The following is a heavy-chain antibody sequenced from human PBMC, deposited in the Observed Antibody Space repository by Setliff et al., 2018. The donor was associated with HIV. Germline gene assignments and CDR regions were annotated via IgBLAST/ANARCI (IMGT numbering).Heavy chain of an antibody. CDR1: GFTFSSYA. CDR2: VYSGGSST. Sequence: HPGGSLRLSCAASGFTFSSYAMSWVRQAPGKAPEWVSVVYSGGSSTYYADSVKGRFTISRDSAKNSLYLQMNSLRAEDTAVYYCARATFGGVIAYFDSWGQGALVTVSS. J-gene: IGHJ4*02. V-gene: IGHV3-23*03. CDR3: ARATFGGVIAYFDS. D-gene: IGHD3-16*02.